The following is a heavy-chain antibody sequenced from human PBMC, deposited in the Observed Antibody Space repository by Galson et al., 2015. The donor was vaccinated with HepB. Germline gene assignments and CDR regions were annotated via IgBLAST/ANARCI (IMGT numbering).Heavy chain of an antibody. CDR1: GFTFSSYA. V-gene: IGHV3-30*04. D-gene: IGHD3-9*01. CDR2: ISYDGSNK. Sequence: SLRLSCAASGFTFSSYAMHWVRQAPGKGLEWVAVISYDGSNKYYADSVKGRFTISRDNSKNTLYLQMNSLRAEDTAVYYCARVLPDDILTDYSEYYFDYWGQGTLVTVSS. J-gene: IGHJ4*02. CDR3: ARVLPDDILTDYSEYYFDY.